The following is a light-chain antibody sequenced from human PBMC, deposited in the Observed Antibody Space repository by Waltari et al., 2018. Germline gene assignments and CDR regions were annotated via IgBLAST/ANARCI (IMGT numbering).Light chain of an antibody. CDR1: QSVSSN. Sequence: CRTNQSVSSNLAWYQQRPGQAPRLLIYGASSRATDIPARFSGSGSGTEFTLTISSLQTEDFAVYYCLQYNHWPPWTFGQGTKVEVK. V-gene: IGKV3-15*01. J-gene: IGKJ1*01. CDR2: GAS. CDR3: LQYNHWPPWT.